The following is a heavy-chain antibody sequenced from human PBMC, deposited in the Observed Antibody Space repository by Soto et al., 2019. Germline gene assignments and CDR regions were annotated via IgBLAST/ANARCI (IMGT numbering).Heavy chain of an antibody. V-gene: IGHV5-51*01. CDR1: GYNFAAYW. CDR2: IYPHDSDT. CDR3: ARRLDNTLDF. D-gene: IGHD1-20*01. J-gene: IGHJ4*02. Sequence: PGESLKISCKGSGYNFAAYWIGWVRQMPGKGLEWMGIIYPHDSDTRYSPSFQGQVTISADKSISTACLQWSSLKASDTAIYYCARRLDNTLDFWGQGTLVTVSS.